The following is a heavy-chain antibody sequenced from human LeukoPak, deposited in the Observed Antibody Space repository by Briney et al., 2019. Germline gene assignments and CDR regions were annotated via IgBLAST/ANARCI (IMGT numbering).Heavy chain of an antibody. D-gene: IGHD3-22*01. Sequence: GSLRLSCAASGFTFIDYYMSWIRPAPGKGRVWVSYISSSNIYTEYADSVKGRFTISRDNAKNSLYLQMNSLRAEDTAVYYCARVTSYYYNTSGDYYFDSWGQGTLVTVSS. V-gene: IGHV3-11*06. CDR1: GFTFIDYY. CDR2: ISSSNIYT. J-gene: IGHJ4*02. CDR3: ARVTSYYYNTSGDYYFDS.